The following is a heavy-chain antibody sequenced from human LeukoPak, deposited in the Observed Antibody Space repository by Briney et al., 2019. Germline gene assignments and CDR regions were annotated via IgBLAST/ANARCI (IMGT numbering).Heavy chain of an antibody. CDR1: GYTFTGYY. V-gene: IGHV1-2*02. J-gene: IGHJ4*02. CDR2: INPNSGGT. D-gene: IGHD2-2*01. CDR3: AKVQPCDIVGVPAAVNTDY. Sequence: ASVKVSCEASGYTFTGYYMHWVRQAPGQGLEWMGWINPNSGGTNYAQKFQGRVTMTRDTSISTAYMELSRLRTDDTAVYYCAKVQPCDIVGVPAAVNTDYWGQGTLVTVSS.